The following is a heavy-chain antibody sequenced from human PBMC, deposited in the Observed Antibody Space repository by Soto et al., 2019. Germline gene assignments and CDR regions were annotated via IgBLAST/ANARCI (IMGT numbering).Heavy chain of an antibody. V-gene: IGHV3-74*01. CDR2: INADGGST. Sequence: EVQLVESGGGLVQPGGSLRLSCAASGFTFSNDWMHWVRQAPGKGLEWVSRINADGGSTHYADSVRGRFTISRDNVKNTLFLQLNSLRVEDTAIYYCIKVLTRGVGVPRFYFDSWGQGTLVTVSA. CDR3: IKVLTRGVGVPRFYFDS. D-gene: IGHD3-9*01. CDR1: GFTFSNDW. J-gene: IGHJ4*02.